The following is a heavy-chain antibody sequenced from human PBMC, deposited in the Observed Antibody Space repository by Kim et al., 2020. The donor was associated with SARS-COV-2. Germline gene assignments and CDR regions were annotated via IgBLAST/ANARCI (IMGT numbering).Heavy chain of an antibody. V-gene: IGHV4-4*07. CDR1: DGSITTYY. D-gene: IGHD3-10*01. Sequence: SETLSLTCTVSDGSITTYYWNWIRQPAGKGLEWIGRIYSSGITNYNPSLKGRVTLSLDTSRKQFSLNLRSVTAADTARYSCAREGLGDKYNYYAMDVGG. J-gene: IGHJ6*02. CDR2: IYSSGIT. CDR3: AREGLGDKYNYYAMDV.